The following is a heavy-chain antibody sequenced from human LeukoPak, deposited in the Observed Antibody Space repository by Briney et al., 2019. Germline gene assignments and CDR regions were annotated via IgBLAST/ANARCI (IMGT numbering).Heavy chain of an antibody. J-gene: IGHJ4*02. CDR2: INPSGGST. CDR3: ARDPSDGLPPYYYGSGIVYFDY. D-gene: IGHD3-10*01. V-gene: IGHV1-46*01. Sequence: VASVKVSCKASGYTFTSYYMHWVRQAPGQGLEWMGIINPSGGSTSYAQKFQGRVTMTRDTSTSTAYMELRSLRSDDTAVYYCARDPSDGLPPYYYGSGIVYFDYWGQGTLVTVSS. CDR1: GYTFTSYY.